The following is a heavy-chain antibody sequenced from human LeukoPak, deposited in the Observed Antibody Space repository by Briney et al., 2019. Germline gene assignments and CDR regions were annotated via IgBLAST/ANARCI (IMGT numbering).Heavy chain of an antibody. J-gene: IGHJ4*02. V-gene: IGHV4-38-2*02. CDR2: IYHSGST. CDR1: GYSISSGYY. CDR3: ARVWIWFGELN. D-gene: IGHD3-10*01. Sequence: SETLSLTCTVSGYSISSGYYWGWIRQPPGKGLEWIGSIYHSGSTYYNPSLKSRVTISVDTSKNQFSLKLSSVTAADTAVYYCARVWIWFGELNWGQGTLVTVSS.